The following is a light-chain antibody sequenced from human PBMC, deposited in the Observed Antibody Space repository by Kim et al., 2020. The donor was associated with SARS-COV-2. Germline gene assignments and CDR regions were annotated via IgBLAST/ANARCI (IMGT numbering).Light chain of an antibody. CDR2: GAS. CDR3: QQSGEG. Sequence: EIVLTQSPGTLSLSPGERATLSCRASQSISSSYLAWYQQKPGQAPRLLVYGASTRATGIPDRFSGSGSGTDFTLTISRLEPEDFAVYYCQQSGEGFGQGTSWRS. V-gene: IGKV3-20*01. CDR1: QSISSSY. J-gene: IGKJ2*03.